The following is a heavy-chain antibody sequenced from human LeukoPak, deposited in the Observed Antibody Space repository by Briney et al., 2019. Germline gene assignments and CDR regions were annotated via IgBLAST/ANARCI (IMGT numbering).Heavy chain of an antibody. D-gene: IGHD2-15*01. CDR2: ISCDGSNK. Sequence: GRSLRLSCAASGVTSSSYAMHWVRQAPGKGLEWVAVISCDGSNKYYADSVKGRFTISRDNSKNTLYLQMNSLRAEDTAVYYCARDPGRVVAALDYWGQGTLVTVSS. V-gene: IGHV3-30*04. CDR3: ARDPGRVVAALDY. CDR1: GVTSSSYA. J-gene: IGHJ4*02.